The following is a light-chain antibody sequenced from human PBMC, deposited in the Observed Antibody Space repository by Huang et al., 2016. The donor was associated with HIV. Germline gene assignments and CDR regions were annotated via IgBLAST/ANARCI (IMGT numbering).Light chain of an antibody. CDR3: MQGTHWPT. Sequence: AVMTQSPLSLPVTLGQPASSSCKSSQSLVHSDGNTYLSWFQQRPGQSPRRLIYEVASRDSGVPDRFSGSGSDTDFTLEISTVEAEDVGVYYCMQGTHWPTFGQGTKVEIK. V-gene: IGKV2-30*02. J-gene: IGKJ1*01. CDR1: QSLVHSDGNTY. CDR2: EVA.